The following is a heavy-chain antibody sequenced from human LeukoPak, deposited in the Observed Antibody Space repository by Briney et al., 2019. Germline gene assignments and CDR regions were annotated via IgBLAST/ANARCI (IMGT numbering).Heavy chain of an antibody. D-gene: IGHD6-6*01. V-gene: IGHV1-2*02. CDR2: INPNSGGT. CDR1: GYTFTSYG. CDR3: AREHSSSSGKVFDY. J-gene: IGHJ4*02. Sequence: GASVKVSCKASGYTFTSYGISRVRQAPGQGLEWMGWINPNSGGTNYAQKFQGRVTMTRDTSISTAYMELSRLRSDDTAVYYCAREHSSSSGKVFDYWGQGTLVTVSS.